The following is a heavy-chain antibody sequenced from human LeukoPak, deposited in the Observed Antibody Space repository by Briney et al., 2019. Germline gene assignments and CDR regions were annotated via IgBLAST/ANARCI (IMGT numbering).Heavy chain of an antibody. V-gene: IGHV4-4*07. D-gene: IGHD6-19*01. J-gene: IGHJ4*02. Sequence: PETLSLTCTVSGGSISSYYWSWIRQPAGRGLEWIGRIYTSGSTNYNPSLKSRVTMSVDTSKNQFSLKLSSVTAADTAVYYCAKDGSSGWYPYYFDYWGQGTLVTVSS. CDR3: AKDGSSGWYPYYFDY. CDR2: IYTSGST. CDR1: GGSISSYY.